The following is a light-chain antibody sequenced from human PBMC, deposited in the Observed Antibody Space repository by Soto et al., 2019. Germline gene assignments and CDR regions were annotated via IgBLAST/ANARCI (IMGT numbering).Light chain of an antibody. CDR2: GAS. J-gene: IGKJ1*01. CDR1: QSVSSN. CDR3: QQHSNWPRT. V-gene: IGKV3-15*01. Sequence: EIVMPQSPATLSVSPGGSAPLSCRASQSVSSNLAWYPQKPGQAPRLLIYGASTRATGIPDRFSGSGSGTEGTLTISSLQSEEGAVYYGQQHSNWPRTFGEGTKVDIK.